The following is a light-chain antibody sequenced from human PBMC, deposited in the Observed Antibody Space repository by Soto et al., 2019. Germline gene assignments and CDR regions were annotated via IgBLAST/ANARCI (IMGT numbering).Light chain of an antibody. J-gene: IGKJ4*01. CDR1: QGITSY. CDR3: QRTYNAPPIT. CDR2: SAS. V-gene: IGKV1-27*01. Sequence: DIRLTQSPSSLSPSVGDRVTITCRVSQGITSYLNWDRQKPGKVPKFLIYSASNLQSGVPSRFSGGGSGPAFTLTISSLQPEDVATYDGQRTYNAPPITFGGGTRVEIK.